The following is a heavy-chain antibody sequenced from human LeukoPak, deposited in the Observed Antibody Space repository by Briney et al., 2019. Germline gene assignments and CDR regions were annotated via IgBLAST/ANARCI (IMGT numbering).Heavy chain of an antibody. D-gene: IGHD4-17*01. CDR2: IYYSGST. J-gene: IGHJ5*02. CDR3: ARSDTTVTGLDP. V-gene: IGHV4-59*12. Sequence: PSETLSLTCTVSGGSISSYYWSWIRQPPGKGLEWIGYIYYSGSTNYNPSLKSRVTISVDKSKNQFSLKLSSVTAADTAVYYCARSDTTVTGLDPWGQGTLVSVSS. CDR1: GGSISSYY.